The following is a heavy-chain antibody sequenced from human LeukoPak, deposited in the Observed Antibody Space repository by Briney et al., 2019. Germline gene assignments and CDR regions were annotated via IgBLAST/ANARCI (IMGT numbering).Heavy chain of an antibody. CDR2: IYYSGST. Sequence: SETLSLTCTVSGGSISSSSYYWGWIRQPPGKGLAWIGSIYYSGSTYYNLSLKSRVTISVDTSKNQFSLKLSSVTAADTAVYYCARQESGDILTGYLDWGQGTLVTVSS. CDR1: GGSISSSSYY. J-gene: IGHJ4*02. D-gene: IGHD3-9*01. V-gene: IGHV4-39*01. CDR3: ARQESGDILTGYLD.